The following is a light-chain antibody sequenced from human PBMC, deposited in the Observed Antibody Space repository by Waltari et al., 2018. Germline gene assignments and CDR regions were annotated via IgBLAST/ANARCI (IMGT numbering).Light chain of an antibody. V-gene: IGKV3-20*01. CDR1: QSVSRA. J-gene: IGKJ1*01. Sequence: SCRASQSVSRALAWYQQKPGQAPGLLIYGASTRATGIPDRFSGSGSGTDFSLTISRVEPDDFAVYYCQHYLRLPVTFGQGTTVEI. CDR3: QHYLRLPVT. CDR2: GAS.